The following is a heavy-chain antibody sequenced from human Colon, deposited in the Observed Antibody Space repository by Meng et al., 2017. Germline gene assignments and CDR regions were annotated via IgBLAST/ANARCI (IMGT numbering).Heavy chain of an antibody. V-gene: IGHV1-2*06. Sequence: QGQLGQAGAEVKKPGASVKVSCKASGYTFTGYYIHWVRQAPGQGLEWMGRINPNNGGTNYAQKFLGRVTMTRDTSISTASMDLSRLTSDDTAVYYCARAPLGYCSITTCSGNWFDPWGQGTLVTVSS. CDR2: INPNNGGT. CDR3: ARAPLGYCSITTCSGNWFDP. J-gene: IGHJ5*02. D-gene: IGHD2-2*01. CDR1: GYTFTGYY.